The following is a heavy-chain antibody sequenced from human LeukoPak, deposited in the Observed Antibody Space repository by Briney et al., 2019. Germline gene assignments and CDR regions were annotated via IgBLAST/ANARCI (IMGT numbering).Heavy chain of an antibody. Sequence: GGSLRLSCAASGFTFSSYGMHWVRQAPGKGLEWVAVISYDGSNKYYADSVKGRFTISRDNSKNTPYLQMNSLRAEDTAVYYCAKSAPEYYDFWSGADYWGQGTLVTVSS. CDR2: ISYDGSNK. D-gene: IGHD3-3*01. CDR1: GFTFSSYG. CDR3: AKSAPEYYDFWSGADY. V-gene: IGHV3-30*18. J-gene: IGHJ4*02.